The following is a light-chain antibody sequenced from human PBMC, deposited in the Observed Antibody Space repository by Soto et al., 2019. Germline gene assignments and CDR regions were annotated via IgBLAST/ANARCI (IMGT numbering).Light chain of an antibody. CDR1: QSVSSSY. CDR3: QQYGCSPHT. Sequence: EIVLTQSPGTLSLSPGERATLSCRASQSVSSSYLAWYQQKPGQAPRLLIYGASSRATCIPDRFSGSGSGTDFTLTISSLEPEGFAVYYFQQYGCSPHTFVQGTKLEIK. V-gene: IGKV3-20*01. CDR2: GAS. J-gene: IGKJ2*01.